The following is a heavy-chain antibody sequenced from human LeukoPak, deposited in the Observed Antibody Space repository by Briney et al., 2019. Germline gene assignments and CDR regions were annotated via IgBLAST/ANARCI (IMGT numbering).Heavy chain of an antibody. V-gene: IGHV1-69*13. CDR1: GGTFSSYA. D-gene: IGHD2-15*01. CDR2: IIPIFGTA. CDR3: AREDGYCSGGSCSNWFDP. J-gene: IGHJ5*02. Sequence: SVKVSCKASGGTFSSYAISWVRQAPGQGLEWMGGIIPIFGTANYAQKFQGRVTFTADESTSTAYMELSSLRSEDTAVYYCAREDGYCSGGSCSNWFDPWGQGTLVTVSS.